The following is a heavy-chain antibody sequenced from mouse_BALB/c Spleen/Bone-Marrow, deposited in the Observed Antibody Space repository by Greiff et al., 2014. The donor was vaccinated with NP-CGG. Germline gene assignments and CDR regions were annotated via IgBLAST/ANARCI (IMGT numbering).Heavy chain of an antibody. CDR2: INPGSGGT. V-gene: IGHV1-54*01. CDR3: ARWDYAMDY. CDR1: GYAFTNYL. J-gene: IGHJ4*01. Sequence: VQLQESGAELVGPGTSVKVSCKASGYAFTNYLIEWVKQRPGQGLEWIGVINPGSGGTNYNEKFKGKASLTADKSSSTAYMQLSSLTSDDSAVYFCARWDYAMDYWGQGTSVTVSS.